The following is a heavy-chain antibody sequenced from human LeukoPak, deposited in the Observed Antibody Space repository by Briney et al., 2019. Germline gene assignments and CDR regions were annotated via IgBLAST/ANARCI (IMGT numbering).Heavy chain of an antibody. J-gene: IGHJ4*02. CDR2: ISWNSGGI. CDR1: GFTFDDHA. V-gene: IGHV3-9*01. Sequence: GGSLRLSCAASGFTFDDHAMHWVRQAPGKGLEWVSGISWNSGGIGYADSVKGRFTISRDNAKNSLYLQMNSLRAEDTALYYCAKVSRKGYYFDYWGQGTLVTVSS. D-gene: IGHD1-14*01. CDR3: AKVSRKGYYFDY.